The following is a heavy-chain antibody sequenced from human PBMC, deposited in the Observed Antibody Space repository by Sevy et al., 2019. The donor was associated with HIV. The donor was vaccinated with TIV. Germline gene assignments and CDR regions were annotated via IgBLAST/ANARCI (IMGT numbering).Heavy chain of an antibody. J-gene: IGHJ4*02. D-gene: IGHD1-20*01. CDR2: ISYDGSNK. V-gene: IGHV3-30*04. CDR3: ARVSLTGTTEDG. Sequence: GGSLRLSCAASGFTFSSYAMHWVRQAPGKGLEWVAVISYDGSNKYYADSVKGRFTISRDNSKNTLYLQMNSLRAEDTAVYYCARVSLTGTTEDGWGQGALVTVSS. CDR1: GFTFSSYA.